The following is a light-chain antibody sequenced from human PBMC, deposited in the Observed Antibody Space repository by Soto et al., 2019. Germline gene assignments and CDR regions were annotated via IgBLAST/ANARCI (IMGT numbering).Light chain of an antibody. V-gene: IGLV1-44*01. CDR1: SSNIGSTT. CDR2: NNN. J-gene: IGLJ3*02. CDR3: AAWDDSLNGVV. Sequence: QSVLTQPPSASGTPGQRVTIACSGSSSNIGSTTVKWYQQLPGTDPKLLIYNNNQRPSGVPDRFSGSKSGTSASLAISGLQSADEADYYCAAWDDSLNGVVFGGGTKLTVL.